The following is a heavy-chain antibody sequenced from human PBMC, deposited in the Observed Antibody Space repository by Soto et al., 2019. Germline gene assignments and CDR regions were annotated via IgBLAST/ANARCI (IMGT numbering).Heavy chain of an antibody. V-gene: IGHV3-23*01. D-gene: IGHD2-8*01. CDR3: AKKALMVHASYGMGV. CDR1: GFIFSSYT. CDR2: ISGSGGST. Sequence: PGGSLRLSCAASGFIFSSYTMSWVRQAPGKGLEWVSGISGSGGSTYYADSVKGRFTISRDNSKNTLYLQMNSLRAEDTAVYYCAKKALMVHASYGMGVWGQGTTVTVSS. J-gene: IGHJ6*02.